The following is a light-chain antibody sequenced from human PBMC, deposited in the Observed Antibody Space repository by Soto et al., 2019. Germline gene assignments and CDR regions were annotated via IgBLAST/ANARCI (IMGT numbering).Light chain of an antibody. Sequence: DIQMTQSPSTLSASVGDRVTSTCRASQSISSRLAWYQQKPGKAPKLLIYKASSLESGVRSRFSGSGSGTEFTLTISSRQPDDFVTYYCQQYNSYSPRTFGQGTKVEIK. CDR2: KAS. V-gene: IGKV1-5*03. CDR3: QQYNSYSPRT. CDR1: QSISSR. J-gene: IGKJ1*01.